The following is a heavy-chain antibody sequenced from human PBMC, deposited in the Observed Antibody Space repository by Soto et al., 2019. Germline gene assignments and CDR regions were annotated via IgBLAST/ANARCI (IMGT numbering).Heavy chain of an antibody. CDR2: IYDSGNI. V-gene: IGHV4-38-2*01. CDR3: ARGGEDLYYVMDV. CDR1: VYSISSGYY. Sequence: SETLSLTCAFSVYSISSGYYWGWIRQPPGKGLEWIGTIYDSGNIYYNPSLKSRVSISVDTSKNQFSLKVTSVTAADTAVYYCARGGEDLYYVMDVWGPGTTVTVSS. D-gene: IGHD2-21*01. J-gene: IGHJ6*01.